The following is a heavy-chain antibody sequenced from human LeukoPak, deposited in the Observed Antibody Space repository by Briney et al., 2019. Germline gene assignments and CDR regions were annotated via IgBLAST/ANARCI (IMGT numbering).Heavy chain of an antibody. Sequence: SETLSLTCTVSVGSISSSSYYWGWIRQPPGKGLEWIGSIYYSGSTYYNPSLKSRVTISVDTSKNQFSLKLSSVTAADTAVYYCARALVVVAATGAFDIWGQGTMVTVSS. D-gene: IGHD2-15*01. CDR1: VGSISSSSYY. V-gene: IGHV4-39*07. CDR3: ARALVVVAATGAFDI. J-gene: IGHJ3*02. CDR2: IYYSGST.